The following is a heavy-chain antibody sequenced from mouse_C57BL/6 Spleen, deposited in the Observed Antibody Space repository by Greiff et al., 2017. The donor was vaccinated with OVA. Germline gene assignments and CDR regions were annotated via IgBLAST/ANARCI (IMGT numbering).Heavy chain of an antibody. Sequence: EVQLQQSGPGLVKPSQSLSLTCSVTGYSITSGYYWNWIRQFPGNKLEWMGYISYDGSNNYNPSLKNRISITRDTSKNQFFLKLNSVTTEDTATYYCARDPIYYGYDEGFAYWGQGTLVTVSA. CDR2: ISYDGSN. V-gene: IGHV3-6*01. D-gene: IGHD2-2*01. CDR1: GYSITSGYY. CDR3: ARDPIYYGYDEGFAY. J-gene: IGHJ3*01.